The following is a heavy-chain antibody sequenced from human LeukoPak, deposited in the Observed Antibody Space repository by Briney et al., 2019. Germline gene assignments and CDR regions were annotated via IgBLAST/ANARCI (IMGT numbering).Heavy chain of an antibody. Sequence: GGSLRLSCAASGFILCSNYMSWGRQAPGEGLGWGSVIYSGGRTYYADPVKSRFTISRDNSKNTLYLQMNSLRAEDTAVYYCARGLSPGYSSGGDYWGQGTLVTVSS. J-gene: IGHJ4*02. CDR1: GFILCSNY. CDR3: ARGLSPGYSSGGDY. V-gene: IGHV3-53*01. D-gene: IGHD6-19*01. CDR2: IYSGGRT.